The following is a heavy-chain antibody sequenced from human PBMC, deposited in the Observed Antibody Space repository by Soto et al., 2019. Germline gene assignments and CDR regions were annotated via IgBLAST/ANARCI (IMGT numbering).Heavy chain of an antibody. Sequence: SQTLSLTCAISGDSVSSNTASWNWIRQSPSRGLEWLGRTYFRSKWYNDYAVSVKSRIIINPDTSNNQFSLQLNSVTPEDTAVYFCAKGDNLGPKTGYAFDPWGQGIMVTVAS. CDR1: GDSVSSNTAS. J-gene: IGHJ5*02. V-gene: IGHV6-1*01. CDR3: AKGDNLGPKTGYAFDP. D-gene: IGHD5-12*01. CDR2: TYFRSKWYN.